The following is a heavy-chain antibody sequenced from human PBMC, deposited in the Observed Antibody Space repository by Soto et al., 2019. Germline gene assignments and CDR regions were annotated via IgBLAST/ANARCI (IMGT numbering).Heavy chain of an antibody. J-gene: IGHJ6*02. V-gene: IGHV1-24*01. CDR3: ARGRWLQGDYYYYGMDV. CDR1: GYTLTELS. D-gene: IGHD5-12*01. Sequence: ASVKVSCKVSGYTLTELSMHWVRQAPGKGLEWMGGFDPEDGETIYAQKFQGRVTMTEDTSTDTAYMELSRLRSEDTAVYYCARGRWLQGDYYYYGMDVWGQGTTVTVSS. CDR2: FDPEDGET.